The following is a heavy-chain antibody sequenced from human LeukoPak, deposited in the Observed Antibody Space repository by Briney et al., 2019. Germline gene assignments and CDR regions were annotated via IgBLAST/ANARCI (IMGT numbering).Heavy chain of an antibody. CDR2: ISWNSGSI. V-gene: IGHV3-9*01. D-gene: IGHD3-22*01. Sequence: GGSLRLSCAASGFTFDDYAMPWVRQAPGKGLEWVSGISWNSGSIGYADSVKGRFTISRDNAKNSLYLQMNSLRAEDTALYYCAKGREVVVITTSLDYWGQGTLVTVSS. J-gene: IGHJ4*02. CDR1: GFTFDDYA. CDR3: AKGREVVVITTSLDY.